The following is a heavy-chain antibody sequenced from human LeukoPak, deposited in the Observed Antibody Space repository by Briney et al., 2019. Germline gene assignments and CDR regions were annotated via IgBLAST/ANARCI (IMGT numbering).Heavy chain of an antibody. CDR1: GGTFSSYA. Sequence: GASVKVSCKASGGTFSSYAISWVRQAPGQGLEWMGRIIPILGIANYAQKFQGRVTITADKSTSTAYMELSSLRSEDTAVHYCARGSSSWANDAFDIWGQGTMVTVSS. D-gene: IGHD6-13*01. CDR3: ARGSSSWANDAFDI. V-gene: IGHV1-69*04. J-gene: IGHJ3*02. CDR2: IIPILGIA.